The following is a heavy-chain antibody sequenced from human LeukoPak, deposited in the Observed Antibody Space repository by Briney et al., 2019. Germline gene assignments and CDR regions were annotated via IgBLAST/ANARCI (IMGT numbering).Heavy chain of an antibody. D-gene: IGHD6-19*01. CDR2: ISYDGSQ. V-gene: IGHV3-30*18. J-gene: IGHJ4*02. CDR1: GFSFSNYG. Sequence: GGSLRPSCAASGFSFSNYGMYWVRQAPGKGVDWVALISYDGSQYYADSVKGRFTISRDKSKHTLHLQMNSLRTEDTAVYYCAKGRSGTAVAAPDYWGQGTLVTVSS. CDR3: AKGRSGTAVAAPDY.